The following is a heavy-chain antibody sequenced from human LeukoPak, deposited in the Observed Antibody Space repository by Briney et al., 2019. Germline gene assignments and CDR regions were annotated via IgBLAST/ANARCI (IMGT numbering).Heavy chain of an antibody. D-gene: IGHD3-22*01. J-gene: IGHJ4*02. Sequence: SETLSFTCTVSGGSISSYYWSWIRQPAGKGLEWIGRIYTSGSTNYNPSLKSRVTMSVDTSKNQFSLKLSSVTAADTAVYYCAAHRGYSGYEYYYDSRWGFDYWGQGTLVTVSS. CDR1: GGSISSYY. CDR2: IYTSGST. CDR3: AAHRGYSGYEYYYDSRWGFDY. V-gene: IGHV4-4*07.